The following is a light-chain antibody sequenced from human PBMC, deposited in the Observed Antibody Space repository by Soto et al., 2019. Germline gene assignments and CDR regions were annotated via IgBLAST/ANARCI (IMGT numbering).Light chain of an antibody. J-gene: IGKJ5*01. Sequence: DIVMTQSPDSLAVSLGERATINCKSSQSVLYSSNNKNYLAWYQQKPGQPPKLHIYWASTRESGVPDRFSGSGSGTDFTLTISSLQPEDFATYYCQQSYSTPPVTFGQGTRLEIK. CDR1: QSVLYSSNNKNY. V-gene: IGKV4-1*01. CDR3: QQSYSTPPVT. CDR2: WAS.